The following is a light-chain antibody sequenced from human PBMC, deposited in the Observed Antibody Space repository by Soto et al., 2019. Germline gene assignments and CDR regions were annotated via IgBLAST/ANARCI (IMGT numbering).Light chain of an antibody. CDR2: EDD. V-gene: IGLV6-57*01. CDR1: SGSIASNY. Sequence: NFMLTQPHSVSESPGRAVIISCTRSSGSIASNYVQWYQQRPGSSPTTVIYEDDPRPSGVPDRFSGSIDSSSNSASLIISGLKTEDEADYYCQSYDSSNNWVFGGGTKVTVL. J-gene: IGLJ3*02. CDR3: QSYDSSNNWV.